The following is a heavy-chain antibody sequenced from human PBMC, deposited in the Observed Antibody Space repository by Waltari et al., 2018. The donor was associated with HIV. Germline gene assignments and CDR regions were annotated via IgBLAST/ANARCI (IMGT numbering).Heavy chain of an antibody. J-gene: IGHJ4*02. D-gene: IGHD5-12*01. CDR2: VRDVDST. Sequence: EVQLLESGGGLVQPGGSLSLSCAASGFRFRNYAMSWVRQAPGEGLEWVAVVRDVDSTYYVDSVKGRFIISRDDSKDTLYLQMNSLRVEDTAVYYCAKDDRATRGLDNWGQGTLVTVSS. V-gene: IGHV3-23*01. CDR1: GFRFRNYA. CDR3: AKDDRATRGLDN.